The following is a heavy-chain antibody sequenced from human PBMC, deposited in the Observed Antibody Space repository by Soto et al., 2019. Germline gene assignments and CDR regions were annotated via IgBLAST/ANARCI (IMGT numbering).Heavy chain of an antibody. D-gene: IGHD2-8*01. Sequence: QVQLQESGPGLVKPSGTLSLTCGVSGGSISSINWRSWVRQSPRKGLEWICEIYHSGTTNYNPSLESRVTLSVDKSKNQIYLQLTSMTAADTAVYLCARSQGVSATHHFDAWGQGTVVTVSS. V-gene: IGHV4-4*02. CDR2: IYHSGTT. CDR3: ARSQGVSATHHFDA. CDR1: GGSISSINW. J-gene: IGHJ5*02.